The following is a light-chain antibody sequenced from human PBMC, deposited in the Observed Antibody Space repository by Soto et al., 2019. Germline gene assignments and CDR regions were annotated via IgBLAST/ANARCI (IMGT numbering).Light chain of an antibody. CDR2: EVS. Sequence: SVLTQPASVSGSPGQSLTISCTGTSIDIAPYNYVSWYQQHPGKAPKLIIYEVSYRPSGISNRFSGSKSGNTASLTISGLQAEDHADHYCSSYTSSTNYVCGTGTKVTVL. CDR1: SIDIAPYNY. V-gene: IGLV2-14*01. CDR3: SSYTSSTNYV. J-gene: IGLJ1*01.